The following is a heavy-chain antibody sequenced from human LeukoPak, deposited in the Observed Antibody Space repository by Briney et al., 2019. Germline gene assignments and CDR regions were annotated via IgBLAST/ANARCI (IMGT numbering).Heavy chain of an antibody. CDR3: ARDRYSSSWYGYYGMDV. J-gene: IGHJ6*02. V-gene: IGHV4-59*01. CDR2: IYNSGST. CDR1: GVSISTYH. D-gene: IGHD6-13*01. Sequence: SETLSLTCTVSGVSISTYHWTWIRQPPGEGLEWIGHIYNSGSTNYNPSLKSRVTISVDTSKNQFSLKLSSVTAADTAVYYCARDRYSSSWYGYYGMDVWGQGTTVTVSS.